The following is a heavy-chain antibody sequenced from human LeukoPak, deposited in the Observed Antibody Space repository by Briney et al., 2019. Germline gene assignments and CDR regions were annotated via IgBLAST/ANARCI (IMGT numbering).Heavy chain of an antibody. CDR2: ISNNGGYT. CDR3: AREGYYGSGSPPSLYFDY. CDR1: GFTFDDYA. V-gene: IGHV3-23*01. Sequence: GGSLRLSCAASGFTFDDYAMHWVRQAPGKGLEWVSAISNNGGYTYYADSVQGRFTISRDNSKSTLYLQMNSLRPEDTAIYYCAREGYYGSGSPPSLYFDYWGQGTLVTVSS. J-gene: IGHJ4*02. D-gene: IGHD3-10*01.